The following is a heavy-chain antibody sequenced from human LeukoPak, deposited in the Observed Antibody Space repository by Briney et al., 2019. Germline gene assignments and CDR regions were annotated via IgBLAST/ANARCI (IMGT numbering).Heavy chain of an antibody. Sequence: GGSLRLSCAASGFTFSSYAMHWVRQAPGKGLEWVAVISYDGSNKYYADSVKGRFTISRDNSKNTLYLQMNSLRAEDTAVYYCASPRFLEWSYHYYYMDVWGKGTTVTVSS. CDR3: ASPRFLEWSYHYYYMDV. CDR1: GFTFSSYA. J-gene: IGHJ6*03. V-gene: IGHV3-30*04. D-gene: IGHD3-3*01. CDR2: ISYDGSNK.